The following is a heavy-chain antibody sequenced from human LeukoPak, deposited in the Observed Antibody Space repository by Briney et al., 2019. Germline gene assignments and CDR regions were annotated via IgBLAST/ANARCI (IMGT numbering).Heavy chain of an antibody. CDR2: ISSRSSTI. CDR1: GFTFSSYS. CDR3: AREGAGGGSYSNYYYMDV. Sequence: PGGSLRLSCAASGFTFSSYSMNGVRQAPRKGLEWVSYISSRSSTIYYADSVKGRFTISRDNAKNSLYLQMNSLRAEDTAVYYCAREGAGGGSYSNYYYMDVWGKGTTVTVSS. D-gene: IGHD1-26*01. V-gene: IGHV3-48*04. J-gene: IGHJ6*03.